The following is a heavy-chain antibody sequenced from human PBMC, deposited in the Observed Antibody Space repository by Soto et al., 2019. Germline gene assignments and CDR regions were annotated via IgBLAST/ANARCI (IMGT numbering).Heavy chain of an antibody. Sequence: GESLKISCKGSGYSFTSYWIGWVRQMPGKGLEWMGIIYPGDSDTRYSPSFQGQVTISADKSISTAYLQWSSLKASDTAMYYCARSGGAEQYYYYGMDVWGQGTTVTVSS. J-gene: IGHJ6*02. D-gene: IGHD3-10*01. CDR2: IYPGDSDT. V-gene: IGHV5-51*01. CDR1: GYSFTSYW. CDR3: ARSGGAEQYYYYGMDV.